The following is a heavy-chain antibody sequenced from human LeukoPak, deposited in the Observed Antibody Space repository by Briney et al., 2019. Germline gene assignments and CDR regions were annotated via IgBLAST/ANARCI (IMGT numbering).Heavy chain of an antibody. CDR1: GYTFTSYD. Sequence: ASVKVSCKASGYTFTSYDINWVRQATGQGLEWMGWMNPNSGNTGYAQKFQGGVTITRNTSISTAYMELSSLRSEDTAVYYCARGLMMPRWKITMIVVATRYYFDYWGQGTLVTVSS. CDR2: MNPNSGNT. D-gene: IGHD3-22*01. CDR3: ARGLMMPRWKITMIVVATRYYFDY. J-gene: IGHJ4*02. V-gene: IGHV1-8*03.